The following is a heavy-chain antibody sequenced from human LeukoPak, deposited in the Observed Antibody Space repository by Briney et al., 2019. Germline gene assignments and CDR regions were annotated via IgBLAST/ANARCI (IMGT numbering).Heavy chain of an antibody. V-gene: IGHV1-2*02. CDR3: ARGDHVRIYADSAFDI. CDR2: INPNNGGR. Sequence: GASVKVSCKTSGYTFTAYYMHWVRQAPGQGLEYMGWINPNNGGRQFAQKFQGRVTMTRDTSTSTVYMELSSLRSEDTAMYYCARGDHVRIYADSAFDIWGQGTKVTVSS. J-gene: IGHJ3*02. CDR1: GYTFTAYY. D-gene: IGHD3-3*01.